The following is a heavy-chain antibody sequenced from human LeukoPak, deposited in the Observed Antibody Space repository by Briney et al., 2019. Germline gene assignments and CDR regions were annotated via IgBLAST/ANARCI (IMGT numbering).Heavy chain of an antibody. D-gene: IGHD3-22*01. V-gene: IGHV2-5*01. CDR2: IYWNDDK. CDR3: AHRLWIVVFTYDAFDI. Sequence: ESGPTLVNPTQTLTLTCTFSGFSLSTSAVGVGWIRQPPGKALEWLALIYWNDDKRYSPSLKSRLTITKDTSKNQVVLTMTNMDPVDTATYYCAHRLWIVVFTYDAFDIWGQGTMVTVSS. CDR1: GFSLSTSAVG. J-gene: IGHJ3*02.